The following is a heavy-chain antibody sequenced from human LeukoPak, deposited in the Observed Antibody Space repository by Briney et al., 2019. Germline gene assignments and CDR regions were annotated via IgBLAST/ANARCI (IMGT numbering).Heavy chain of an antibody. V-gene: IGHV4-38-2*01. CDR2: LYHSDSV. Sequence: SETLSLTCAVSGYSVNDGYYWVWIRQPPGKGLEWIGSLYHSDSVYYNTALQSRVSMSVDTSKNQFSLKLSFVTAADTAVYYCARQHDSYFYYYVDVWGSGTTVTVSS. CDR3: ARQHDSYFYYYVDV. CDR1: GYSVNDGYY. J-gene: IGHJ6*03.